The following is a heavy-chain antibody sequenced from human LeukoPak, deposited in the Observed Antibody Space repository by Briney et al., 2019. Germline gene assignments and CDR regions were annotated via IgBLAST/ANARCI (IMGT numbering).Heavy chain of an antibody. D-gene: IGHD6-13*01. V-gene: IGHV4-31*11. J-gene: IGHJ4*02. CDR3: ARGVYVDY. CDR1: GGSTKSGGYY. CDR2: IYYSGKT. Sequence: PSETLSLTCGVSGGSTKSGGYYWSWVRQHPGKGLEWIGYIYYSGKTYYNPSLKSRVTISVDTSKNQFSLKLSSVTAADTAVYYCARGVYVDYWGQGTLVTVSS.